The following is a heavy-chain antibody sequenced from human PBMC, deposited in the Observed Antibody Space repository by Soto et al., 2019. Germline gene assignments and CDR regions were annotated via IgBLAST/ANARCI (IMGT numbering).Heavy chain of an antibody. CDR3: ARLGPYDSTGYYLPFDY. Sequence: PSETLSLTCTVPGGSISSSSYYWGWIRQPPGKGLEWIGTMYYSGTTYYNPSLKSRVTISVDTSRNQFFLKLTSVTAADTAVYYCARLGPYDSTGYYLPFDYWGQGALVTVSS. D-gene: IGHD3-22*01. J-gene: IGHJ4*02. V-gene: IGHV4-39*01. CDR2: MYYSGTT. CDR1: GGSISSSSYY.